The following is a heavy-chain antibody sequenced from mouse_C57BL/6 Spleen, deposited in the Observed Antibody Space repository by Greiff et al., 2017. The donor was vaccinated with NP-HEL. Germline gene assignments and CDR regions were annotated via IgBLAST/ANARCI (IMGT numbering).Heavy chain of an antibody. J-gene: IGHJ1*03. V-gene: IGHV1-82*01. CDR2: IYPGDGGT. D-gene: IGHD4-1*01. CDR3: ARGLDWYFDV. Sequence: QVQLQQSGPELVKPGASVKISCKASGYAFSSSWMNWVKQRPGKGLEWIGRIYPGDGGTNYNGKFKGKATLTADKSSSTAYMQLSSLASEDSAVYFCARGLDWYFDVWGTGTTVTVSS. CDR1: GYAFSSSW.